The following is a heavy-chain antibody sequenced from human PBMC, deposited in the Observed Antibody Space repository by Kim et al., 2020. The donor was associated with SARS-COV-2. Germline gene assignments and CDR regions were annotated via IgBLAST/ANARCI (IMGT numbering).Heavy chain of an antibody. Sequence: ASVKVSCKASGYTFTSYDINWVRQASGQGLEWMGWMNPNSGNTGYAQKFQGRVTMTRDTSIDTAYMELSSLRSEDTAVYYCARATVSGYCSGRSCYALDYWGQGTLVTVSS. J-gene: IGHJ4*02. D-gene: IGHD2-15*01. CDR1: GYTFTSYD. CDR2: MNPNSGNT. V-gene: IGHV1-8*01. CDR3: ARATVSGYCSGRSCYALDY.